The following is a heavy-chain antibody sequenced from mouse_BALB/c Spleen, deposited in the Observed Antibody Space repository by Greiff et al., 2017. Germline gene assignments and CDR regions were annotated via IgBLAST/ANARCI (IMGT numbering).Heavy chain of an antibody. CDR3: ARGGGRDAMDY. CDR1: GYTFTSYV. Sequence: EVQLVESGPELVKPGASVKMSCKASGYTFTSYVMHWVKQKPGQGLEWIGYINPYNDGTKYNEKFKGKATLTSDKSSSTAYMELSSLTSEDSAVYYCARGGGRDAMDYWGQGTSVTVSS. D-gene: IGHD1-1*02. CDR2: INPYNDGT. J-gene: IGHJ4*01. V-gene: IGHV1-14*01.